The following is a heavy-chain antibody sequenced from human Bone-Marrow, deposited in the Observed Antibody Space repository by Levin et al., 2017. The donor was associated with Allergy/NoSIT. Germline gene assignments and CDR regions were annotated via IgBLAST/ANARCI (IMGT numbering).Heavy chain of an antibody. D-gene: IGHD4-17*01. V-gene: IGHV3-30*03. CDR1: GFTFSSYG. Sequence: PGGSLRLSCAASGFTFSSYGMHWVRQAPGKGLEWVAVISYDGSNKYYADSVKGRFTISRDNSKNTLYLQMNSLRAEDTAVYYCLDGEGRVYWGQGTLVTVSS. CDR3: LDGEGRVY. CDR2: ISYDGSNK. J-gene: IGHJ4*02.